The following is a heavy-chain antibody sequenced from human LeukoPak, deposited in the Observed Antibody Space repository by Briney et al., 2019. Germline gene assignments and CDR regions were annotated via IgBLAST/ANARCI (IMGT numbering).Heavy chain of an antibody. CDR3: ARTFSSTWPVLVRNGMDV. CDR2: ISSSGSTI. Sequence: PGGSLRLSCAASGFTFSSYEMNWVRQAPGKGLEWVSYISSSGSTIYYADSVKGRFTISRDNAKNSLYLQMNSLRAEDTAVYYCARTFSSTWPVLVRNGMDVWGQGTAVTVS. D-gene: IGHD6-13*01. CDR1: GFTFSSYE. V-gene: IGHV3-48*03. J-gene: IGHJ6*02.